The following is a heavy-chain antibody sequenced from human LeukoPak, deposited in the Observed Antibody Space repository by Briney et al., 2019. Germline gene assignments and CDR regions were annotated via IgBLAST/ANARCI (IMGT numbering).Heavy chain of an antibody. V-gene: IGHV3-53*01. D-gene: IGHD3-10*01. CDR3: ARVKKGFGELSDV. Sequence: GGSLRLSCAASGFTVSSNYMSWVRQAPGKGLEWVSVIYSGGSTYYADSMKGRFTISRDNSKNTLYLQMNSLRAEDTAVYYCARVKKGFGELSDVWGKGTTVTVSS. CDR1: GFTVSSNY. J-gene: IGHJ6*04. CDR2: IYSGGST.